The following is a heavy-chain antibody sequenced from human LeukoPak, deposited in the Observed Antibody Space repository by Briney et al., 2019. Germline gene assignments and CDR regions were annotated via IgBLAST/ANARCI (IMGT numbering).Heavy chain of an antibody. V-gene: IGHV1-69*04. Sequence: SVKVSCKASGYTFTSYGISWVRQAPGQGLEWMGRIIPILGIANYAQKFQGRVTITADKSTSTAYMELSSLRSEDTAVYYCARDSISIAALDYWGQGTLVTVSS. CDR3: ARDSISIAALDY. CDR2: IIPILGIA. J-gene: IGHJ4*02. CDR1: GYTFTSYG. D-gene: IGHD6-25*01.